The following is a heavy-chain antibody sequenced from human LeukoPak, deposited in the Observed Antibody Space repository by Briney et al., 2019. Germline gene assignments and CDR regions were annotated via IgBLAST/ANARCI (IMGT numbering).Heavy chain of an antibody. CDR3: AKNLNGGNTHSDY. J-gene: IGHJ4*02. CDR2: ISGGDTST. V-gene: IGHV3-23*01. CDR1: GFIFSSYA. D-gene: IGHD4-23*01. Sequence: GGSLRLSCAASGFIFSSYAMNWVRQAPGKGLEWVSTISGGDTSTFYAGSVKGRFTTSRDNSKNTLYLQMNNLRAEDTAVYYCAKNLNGGNTHSDYWGQGTLVTVSS.